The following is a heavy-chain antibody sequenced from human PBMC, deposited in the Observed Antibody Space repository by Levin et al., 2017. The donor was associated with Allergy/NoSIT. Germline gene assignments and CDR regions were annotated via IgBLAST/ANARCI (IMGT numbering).Heavy chain of an antibody. V-gene: IGHV3-30*18. J-gene: IGHJ4*02. CDR1: GFTFSTYG. D-gene: IGHD6-19*01. CDR3: AKDLGSGWFLDH. CDR2: ISYDGS. Sequence: GESLKISCAASGFTFSTYGMHWVRQAPGKGLEWVAVISYDGSKYADSVKGRFTIPRDNFKNPLSLQMNSLRIEDTAVYYCAKDLGSGWFLDHWGQGTLVTVSS.